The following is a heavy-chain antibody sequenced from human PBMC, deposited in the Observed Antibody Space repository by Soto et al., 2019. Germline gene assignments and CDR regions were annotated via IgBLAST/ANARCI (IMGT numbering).Heavy chain of an antibody. J-gene: IGHJ4*02. Sequence: ASVKVSCKASGYTFTSYAMYWVRQAPGQRLEWMGWINAGNGNTKYSQKFQGRVTITRDTSASTAYMELSSLRSEDTAVYYCAKDGLGEPPGEGGREPLVPVSS. D-gene: IGHD3-10*01. CDR3: AKDGLGEPPGE. CDR1: GYTFTSYA. V-gene: IGHV1-3*01. CDR2: INAGNGNT.